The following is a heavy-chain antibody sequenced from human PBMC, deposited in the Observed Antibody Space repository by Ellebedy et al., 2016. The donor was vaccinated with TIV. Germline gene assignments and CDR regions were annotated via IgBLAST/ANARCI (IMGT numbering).Heavy chain of an antibody. CDR3: ARYLQRGFEGD. CDR2: IGDSGSTA. J-gene: IGHJ1*01. D-gene: IGHD5-12*01. CDR1: GFTFSSDS. Sequence: GESLKISCAASGFTFSSDSMIWVRQAPGQGLEWLSCIGDSGSTAYYADSVRGRFTISRDNARNSLYLQMNSLRVEDTAVYYCARYLQRGFEGDWGQGTLVTVSS. V-gene: IGHV3-48*04.